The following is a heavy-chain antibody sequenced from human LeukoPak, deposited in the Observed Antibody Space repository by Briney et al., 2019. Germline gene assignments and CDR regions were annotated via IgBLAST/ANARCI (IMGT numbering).Heavy chain of an antibody. CDR1: GGSFSGYY. CDR3: ARDSPGVFGEFNWFDP. CDR2: INHSGST. V-gene: IGHV4-34*09. D-gene: IGHD3-10*02. J-gene: IGHJ5*02. Sequence: SETLSLTCAVYGGSFSGYYWSWIRQPPGKGLEWIGEINHSGSTYYNPSLKSRVTISVDTSKNQFSLKLSSVTAADTAVYYCARDSPGVFGEFNWFDPWGQGTLVTVSS.